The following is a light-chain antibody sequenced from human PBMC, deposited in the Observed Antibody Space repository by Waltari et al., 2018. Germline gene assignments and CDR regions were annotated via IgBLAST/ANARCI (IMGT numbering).Light chain of an antibody. CDR1: QDISNF. J-gene: IGKJ4*01. CDR2: DAS. Sequence: DLQMTQSPSSLSASVGDRVTIPCQASQDISNFLNWYQQKPGKAPKLLIYDASILQTGVPSRFRGRGSGSDFTLTISSLEPEDFATYYCQQHDRPPLTFGGGTRVEIK. V-gene: IGKV1-33*01. CDR3: QQHDRPPLT.